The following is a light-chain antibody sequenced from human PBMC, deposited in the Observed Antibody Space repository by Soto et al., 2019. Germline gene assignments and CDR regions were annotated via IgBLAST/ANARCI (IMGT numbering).Light chain of an antibody. V-gene: IGKV1-9*01. Sequence: IQLTQSPSSLSASVGDRVTITCRASQGISSYLAWYQXKQGKAXKXLIYAASTLQSGVPSRFSGSGSGTDLSITISSLQPEDVETYDGQQLNSYPITFGQGTRLEIK. CDR1: QGISSY. CDR3: QQLNSYPIT. CDR2: AAS. J-gene: IGKJ5*01.